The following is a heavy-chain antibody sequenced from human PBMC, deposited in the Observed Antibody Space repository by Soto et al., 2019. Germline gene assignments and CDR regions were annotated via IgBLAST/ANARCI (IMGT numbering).Heavy chain of an antibody. Sequence: ASVKVSCKASGYTFTSYGISWVRQAPGQGLEWMGWISAYNGNTNYAQKLQGRVTMTTDTSTSTAYMELRSLRSDDTAVYYCARDLAVCSSTNCPSRGAFDIWGQGTMVTVSS. V-gene: IGHV1-18*01. CDR3: ARDLAVCSSTNCPSRGAFDI. CDR1: GYTFTSYG. J-gene: IGHJ3*02. D-gene: IGHD2-2*01. CDR2: ISAYNGNT.